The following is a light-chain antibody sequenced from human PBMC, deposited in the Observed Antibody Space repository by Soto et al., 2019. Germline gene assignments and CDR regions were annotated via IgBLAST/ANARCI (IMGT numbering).Light chain of an antibody. CDR1: SSNIGAGSD. J-gene: IGLJ3*02. CDR2: GNN. CDR3: QSYDRSLSGSWV. Sequence: QSVLTQPPSLSGAPGQRVTISCTGTSSNIGAGSDVHWYLQLPGTAPKLLIYGNNNRPSGVPDRFSASKSGTSASLAITGLQAEDEADYYCQSYDRSLSGSWVFGGGTKLTVL. V-gene: IGLV1-40*01.